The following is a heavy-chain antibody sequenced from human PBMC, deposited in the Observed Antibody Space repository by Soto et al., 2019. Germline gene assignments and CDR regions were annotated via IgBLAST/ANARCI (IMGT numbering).Heavy chain of an antibody. CDR3: ARACDYGDYLGEFDY. CDR2: IIPIFGTA. J-gene: IGHJ4*02. Sequence: SVKVSCKASGYTFTSYGISWVRQAPGQGLEWMGGIIPIFGTANYAQKFQGRVTITADESTSTAYMELSSLRSEDTAVYYCARACDYGDYLGEFDYWGQGTLVTVSS. D-gene: IGHD4-17*01. CDR1: GYTFTSYG. V-gene: IGHV1-69*13.